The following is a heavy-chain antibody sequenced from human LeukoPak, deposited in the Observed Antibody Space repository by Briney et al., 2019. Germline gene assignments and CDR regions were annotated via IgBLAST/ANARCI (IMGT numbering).Heavy chain of an antibody. J-gene: IGHJ4*02. CDR1: GFTFSSYA. CDR3: AREGYYDILTGYYNGTPPFDY. V-gene: IGHV3-23*01. D-gene: IGHD3-9*01. CDR2: ISGSGGST. Sequence: GGSLRLSCAASGFTFSSYAMSWVRQAPGKGLEWVSAISGSGGSTYYADSVKGRFTISRDNSKNTLYLQMNSLRAEDTAVYYCAREGYYDILTGYYNGTPPFDYWGQGTLVTVSS.